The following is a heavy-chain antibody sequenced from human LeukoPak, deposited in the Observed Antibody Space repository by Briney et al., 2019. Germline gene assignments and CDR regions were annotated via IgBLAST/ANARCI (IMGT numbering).Heavy chain of an antibody. CDR3: ARHAGGISATGTRPFDY. J-gene: IGHJ4*02. CDR2: IYYSGST. Sequence: SETLSLTCNVSGASFSSSTYYWGWIRQPPGKGLEWIGSIYYSGSTYYDPSLKSRVTMSVDTSKNQFSLKLSSVTAADTAVYYCARHAGGISATGTRPFDYWGQGTLVTVSS. D-gene: IGHD6-13*01. V-gene: IGHV4-39*01. CDR1: GASFSSSTYY.